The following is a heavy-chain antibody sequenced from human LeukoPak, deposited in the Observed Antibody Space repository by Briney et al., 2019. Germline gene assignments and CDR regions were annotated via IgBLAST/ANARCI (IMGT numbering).Heavy chain of an antibody. V-gene: IGHV3-23*01. CDR3: AKSSRCYYDSSGYYLDYMDV. CDR1: GGSFSGYY. D-gene: IGHD3-22*01. CDR2: ISGSGGST. J-gene: IGHJ6*03. Sequence: ETLSLTCAVYGGSFSGYYWSWIRQPPGKGLEWVSAISGSGGSTYYADSVKGRFTISRDNSKNTLYLQMNSLRAEDTAVYYCAKSSRCYYDSSGYYLDYMDVWGKGTTVTISS.